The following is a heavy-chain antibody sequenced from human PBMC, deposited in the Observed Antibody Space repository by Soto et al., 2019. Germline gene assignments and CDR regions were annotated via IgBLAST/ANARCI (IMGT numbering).Heavy chain of an antibody. CDR2: TIPMFGTT. D-gene: IGHD3-22*01. Sequence: QVQLVQSGAEVKKPESSVRVSCKASGGTFNSYAITWVRQAPGQGLEWMGGTIPMFGTTNYAEKLQGRVTITADESTNTAYMELSSPRSEDTAVYYCTRSLIRYHSIGSYLGIDGMDVWGQWTTVIVSS. J-gene: IGHJ6*02. CDR1: GGTFNSYA. CDR3: TRSLIRYHSIGSYLGIDGMDV. V-gene: IGHV1-69*12.